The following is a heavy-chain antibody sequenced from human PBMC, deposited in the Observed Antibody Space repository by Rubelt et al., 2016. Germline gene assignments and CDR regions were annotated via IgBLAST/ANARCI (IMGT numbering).Heavy chain of an antibody. CDR3: ARHPYQGRWFDP. V-gene: IGHV4-31*01. CDR2: INHSGST. CDR1: GGSISSGGYY. J-gene: IGHJ5*02. Sequence: QVQLQESGPGLVKPSQTLSLTCTVSGGSISSGGYYWSWIRQHPGKGLEWIGEINHSGSTNYNPSLKSLVTISVDTSKNQFSLKLNSVTAADTAVYYCARHPYQGRWFDPWGQGTLVTVSS. D-gene: IGHD2-2*01.